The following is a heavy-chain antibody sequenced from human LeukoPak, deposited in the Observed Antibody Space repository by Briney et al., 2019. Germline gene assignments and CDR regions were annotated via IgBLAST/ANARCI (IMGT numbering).Heavy chain of an antibody. Sequence: GRSLRLSCAASGFTFSNYGMHWVRQAPGKGLEWVANIKGDGSEKYYADSVKGRFTISRDNAKNSLYLQMNSLRAEDTAVYYCARDSRGTFDYWGQGTLVTVSS. CDR2: IKGDGSEK. CDR1: GFTFSNYG. D-gene: IGHD2-15*01. J-gene: IGHJ4*02. CDR3: ARDSRGTFDY. V-gene: IGHV3-7*01.